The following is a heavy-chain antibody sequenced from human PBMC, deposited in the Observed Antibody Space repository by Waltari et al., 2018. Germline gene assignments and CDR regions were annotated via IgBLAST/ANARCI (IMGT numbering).Heavy chain of an antibody. Sequence: QWQLVQSGAEVKKPGSSVKVSCKASGGTFSSYAISWLRPAPGQGLEWRGGIIPIFGTANYAQKFQGRVTITADESTSTAYMELSSLRSEDTAAYYCARDKSGTTSMYYFDYWGQGTRVTVSS. CDR2: IIPIFGTA. V-gene: IGHV1-69*01. CDR1: GGTFSSYA. CDR3: ARDKSGTTSMYYFDY. D-gene: IGHD4-17*01. J-gene: IGHJ4*02.